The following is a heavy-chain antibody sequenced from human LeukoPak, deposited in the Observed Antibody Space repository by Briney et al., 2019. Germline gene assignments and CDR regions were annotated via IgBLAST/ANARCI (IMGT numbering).Heavy chain of an antibody. J-gene: IGHJ3*02. D-gene: IGHD2-15*01. CDR2: FDPEDGET. V-gene: IGHV1-24*01. CDR3: AALGYCSGGSCYPIDAFDI. CDR1: GYTLTELS. Sequence: ASVKVSCKVSGYTLTELSMHWVRQAPGKGLEWMGGFDPEDGETIYAQKFQGRVTMTEDTSTDTAYMELSSLRSEDTAVYYCAALGYCSGGSCYPIDAFDIWGQGTMVTVSS.